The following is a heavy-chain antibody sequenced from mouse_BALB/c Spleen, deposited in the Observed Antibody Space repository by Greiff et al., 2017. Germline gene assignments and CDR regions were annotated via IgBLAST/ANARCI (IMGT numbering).Heavy chain of an antibody. J-gene: IGHJ1*01. Sequence: EVKLQESGGGLVQPGGSRKLSCAASGFTFSSFGMHWVRQAPEKGLEWVAYISSGSSTIYYADTVKGRFTISRDNPKNTLFLQMTSLRSEDTAMYYCARVGYDGYWYFDVWGAGTTVTVSS. CDR2: ISSGSSTI. CDR1: GFTFSSFG. CDR3: ARVGYDGYWYFDV. D-gene: IGHD2-2*01. V-gene: IGHV5-17*02.